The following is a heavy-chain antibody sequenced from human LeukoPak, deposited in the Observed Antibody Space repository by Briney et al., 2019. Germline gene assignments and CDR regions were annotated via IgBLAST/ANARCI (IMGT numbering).Heavy chain of an antibody. CDR3: ARADIVVVPAAVNWFDP. CDR2: IYYSGST. CDR1: GGSFSSGGCY. D-gene: IGHD2-2*01. J-gene: IGHJ5*02. Sequence: SETLSLTCTVSGGSFSSGGCYWSWLRPRPGQGLEWIVYIYYSGSTYYNQSLKSRVTISVDTSKNQFSLKLSSVAAADTAVYYCARADIVVVPAAVNWFDPWGQGTLVTVSS. V-gene: IGHV4-31*03.